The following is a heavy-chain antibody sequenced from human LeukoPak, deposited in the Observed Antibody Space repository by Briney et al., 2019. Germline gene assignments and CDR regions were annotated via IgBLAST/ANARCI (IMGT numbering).Heavy chain of an antibody. Sequence: GGSLRLSCAASGFTFSSYAMSWVRQAPGKGLEWVSAISGSGGSTYYADSVKGRFTISRDNSKNTLYLQMNSLRAEDTAVYYCAKCYYDILTGYSDYWGQGTLVTVSS. D-gene: IGHD3-9*01. J-gene: IGHJ4*02. CDR1: GFTFSSYA. CDR2: ISGSGGST. CDR3: AKCYYDILTGYSDY. V-gene: IGHV3-23*01.